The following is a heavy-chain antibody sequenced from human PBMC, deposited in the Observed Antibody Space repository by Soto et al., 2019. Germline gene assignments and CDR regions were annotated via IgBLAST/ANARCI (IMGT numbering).Heavy chain of an antibody. CDR3: ARDSLGYCSSTSCHDWFDP. D-gene: IGHD2-2*01. V-gene: IGHV1-18*01. Sequence: ASVKVSCKASGYTFTSYGISWVRQAPGQGLEWMGWISAYNGNTNYAQKLQGRVTMTTDTSTSTAYMELRSLRSDDTAVYYCARDSLGYCSSTSCHDWFDPWGQGTLVTVSS. CDR1: GYTFTSYG. J-gene: IGHJ5*02. CDR2: ISAYNGNT.